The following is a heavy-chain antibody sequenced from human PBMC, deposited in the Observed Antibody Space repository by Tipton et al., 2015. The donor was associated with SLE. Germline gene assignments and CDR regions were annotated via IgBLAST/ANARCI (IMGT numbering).Heavy chain of an antibody. D-gene: IGHD1-1*01. CDR3: ARDQGGLDASFDY. J-gene: IGHJ4*02. V-gene: IGHV4-59*12. CDR1: GGSINTYY. Sequence: TLSLTCTVSGGSINTYYWSWIRQPPGKGLEWIGYIYYSGNGNYNPSLKSRVTISVDTSKNQFSLQLNSVTPEDTAVYYCARDQGGLDASFDYWGQGTLVTVSS. CDR2: IYYSGNG.